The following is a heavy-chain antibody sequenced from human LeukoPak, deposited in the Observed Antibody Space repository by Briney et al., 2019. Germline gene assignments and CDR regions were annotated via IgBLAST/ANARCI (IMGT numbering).Heavy chain of an antibody. CDR1: GFIFSNYW. J-gene: IGHJ4*02. CDR2: VNTDGSST. D-gene: IGHD5/OR15-5a*01. V-gene: IGHV3-74*03. Sequence: QPGGSLRLSCAASGFIFSNYWMHGVRQAPGEGLVLVARVNTDGSSTTYADSVKGRFTISRDNAKNTLYLQMNSLRAEDTAVYYGAKGGLRVTDYWGQGTLVTVSS. CDR3: AKGGLRVTDY.